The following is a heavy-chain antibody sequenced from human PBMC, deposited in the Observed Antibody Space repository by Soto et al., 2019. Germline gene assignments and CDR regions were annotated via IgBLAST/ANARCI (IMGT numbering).Heavy chain of an antibody. Sequence: QLQLQESGPGLVKPSETLSLTCTVSGGSISSSSYYLGWIRQPPGKGLEWIGSIYYSGSTYYNQSLKSRVTISVDTSKNQFSLKLSSVTAADTAVYYCARHLGTISLTDYWGQGTLVTVSS. CDR2: IYYSGST. V-gene: IGHV4-39*01. CDR3: ARHLGTISLTDY. CDR1: GGSISSSSYY. D-gene: IGHD5-12*01. J-gene: IGHJ4*02.